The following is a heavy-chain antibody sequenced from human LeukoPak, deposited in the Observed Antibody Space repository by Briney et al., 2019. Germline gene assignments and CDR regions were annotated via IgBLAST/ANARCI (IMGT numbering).Heavy chain of an antibody. CDR2: ISGSGRST. CDR3: AKGVDYQYYFDY. D-gene: IGHD2-2*01. CDR1: GFTFSSYA. J-gene: IGHJ4*02. V-gene: IGHV3-23*01. Sequence: GGSLRLSCAASGFTFSSYAMSWVRQAPGKGLEWVSAISGSGRSTYYADSVKGRFTISRDNSKNTLYLQMNSLRAEDTAVYYCAKGVDYQYYFDYWGQGTLVTVSS.